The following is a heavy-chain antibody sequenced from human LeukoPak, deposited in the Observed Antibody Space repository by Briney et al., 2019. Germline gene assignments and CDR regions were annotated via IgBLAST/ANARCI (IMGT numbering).Heavy chain of an antibody. CDR2: ISGDEIWT. CDR1: GFTLSNHW. D-gene: IGHD6-19*01. CDR3: AREYNSGPKQTDAFDL. J-gene: IGHJ3*01. Sequence: GGSLRLSCAASGFTLSNHWMHWVRHAPGKGLVWVSRISGDEIWTTYADSVKGRFIISRDNAKDTLYLQMNTLRTEDTAAYYCAREYNSGPKQTDAFDLWGQGTMVTVSS. V-gene: IGHV3-74*03.